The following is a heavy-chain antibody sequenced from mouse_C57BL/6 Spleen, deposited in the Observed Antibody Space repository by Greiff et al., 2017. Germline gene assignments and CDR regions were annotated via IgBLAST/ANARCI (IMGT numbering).Heavy chain of an antibody. CDR3: ARVGADYAPYYAMDY. D-gene: IGHD1-1*02. J-gene: IGHJ4*01. CDR2: IYPGDGDT. V-gene: IGHV1-82*01. CDR1: GYAFSRSW. Sequence: VQLQQSGPELVKPGASVKISCKASGYAFSRSWMHWVKQRPGKGLEWIGRIYPGDGDTNYTGKFKGKATLTADKSSSTAYMQLSSLTSVDSAVYFCARVGADYAPYYAMDYWGQGTSVTVSA.